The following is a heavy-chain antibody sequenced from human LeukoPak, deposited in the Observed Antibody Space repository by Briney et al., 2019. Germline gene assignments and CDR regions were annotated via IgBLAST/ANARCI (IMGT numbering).Heavy chain of an antibody. V-gene: IGHV4-39*01. Sequence: PSETLSLTCTVSGGSISTSYYYWGWIRQPPGKGLEWIGSIHYSGSSYYKPSLKSRVTISVDTSKNQFSLKLSSVTAADTAVYYCARLRGYSYGHHDYWGQGTLVTVSS. D-gene: IGHD5-18*01. CDR2: IHYSGSS. CDR1: GGSISTSYYY. J-gene: IGHJ4*02. CDR3: ARLRGYSYGHHDY.